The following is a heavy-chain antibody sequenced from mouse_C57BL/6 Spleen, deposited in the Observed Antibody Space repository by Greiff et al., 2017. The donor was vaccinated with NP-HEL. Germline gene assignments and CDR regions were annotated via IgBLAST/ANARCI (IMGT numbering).Heavy chain of an antibody. D-gene: IGHD2-4*01. CDR3: ARPYYDYWYFDV. Sequence: EVKLVESGGDLVKPGGSLKLSCAASGFTFSSYGMSWVRQTPDKRLEWVATISSGGSYTYYPDSVKGRFTISRDNAKNTLYLQMSSLKSEDTAMYYCARPYYDYWYFDVWGTGTTVTVSS. J-gene: IGHJ1*03. CDR2: ISSGGSYT. CDR1: GFTFSSYG. V-gene: IGHV5-6*01.